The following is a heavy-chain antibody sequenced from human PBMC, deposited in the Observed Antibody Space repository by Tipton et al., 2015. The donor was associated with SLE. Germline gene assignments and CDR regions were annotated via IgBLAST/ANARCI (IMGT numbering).Heavy chain of an antibody. J-gene: IGHJ6*02. V-gene: IGHV3-11*01. CDR2: INTISTSK. Sequence: SLRLSCAASGFTFRTHYMNWVRQAPGKGLEWVSYINTISTSKYYADSVKGRFTISRDNAKNSLYLQMNSLRAEDTAVYYCARDDSFRHYYHGMDVWGQGTTVTVSS. CDR3: ARDDSFRHYYHGMDV. CDR1: GFTFRTHY. D-gene: IGHD2-21*01.